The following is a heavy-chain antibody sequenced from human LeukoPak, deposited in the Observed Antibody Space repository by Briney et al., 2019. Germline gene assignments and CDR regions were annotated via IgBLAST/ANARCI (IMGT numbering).Heavy chain of an antibody. Sequence: PSETLSLTCTVSAGSISSSSYYWGWIRQPPGKGLEWIGYIYYSGSTNYNPSLKSRVTISVDTSKNQFSLQLSSVTAADTAVYYCARGTTAGGWAFSLGYWGQGTLVTVSS. V-gene: IGHV4-61*05. CDR2: IYYSGST. CDR1: AGSISSSSYY. D-gene: IGHD6-13*01. J-gene: IGHJ4*02. CDR3: ARGTTAGGWAFSLGY.